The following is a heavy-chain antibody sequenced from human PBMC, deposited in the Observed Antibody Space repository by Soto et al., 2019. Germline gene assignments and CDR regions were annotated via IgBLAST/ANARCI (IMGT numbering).Heavy chain of an antibody. CDR3: ARGGPIVVVVAATPEKGILAPLDY. D-gene: IGHD2-15*01. CDR2: IIYSGST. Sequence: QVQLQESGPGLVKPSQTLSLTCTVSGGSISSGDYYWSWIRQPPGKGLEWIGYIIYSGSTYYNPYIKRRVTISVDPSKNQVSLELSSVTAADTAVYSCARGGPIVVVVAATPEKGILAPLDYWGQGTLVTVSS. J-gene: IGHJ4*02. CDR1: GGSISSGDYY. V-gene: IGHV4-30-4*01.